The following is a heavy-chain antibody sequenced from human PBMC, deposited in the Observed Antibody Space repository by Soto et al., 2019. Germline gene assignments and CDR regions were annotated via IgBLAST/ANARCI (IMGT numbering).Heavy chain of an antibody. Sequence: SETLSLTCAVYGGSFSGYYWSWIRQPPGKGLEWIGEINHSGSTNYNPSLKSRVTISVDTSKNQFSLKLSSVTAADTAVYYCARSYRSRYNWFDPWGQGTLVTVSS. CDR1: GGSFSGYY. CDR2: INHSGST. D-gene: IGHD6-13*01. CDR3: ARSYRSRYNWFDP. V-gene: IGHV4-34*01. J-gene: IGHJ5*02.